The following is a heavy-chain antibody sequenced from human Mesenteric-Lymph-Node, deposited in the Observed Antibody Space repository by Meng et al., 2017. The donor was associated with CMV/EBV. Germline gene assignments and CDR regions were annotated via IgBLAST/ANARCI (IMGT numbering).Heavy chain of an antibody. V-gene: IGHV1-46*01. CDR1: GYTFTGYY. CDR3: ARDFRAIAAAQPLYYYYGMDV. CDR2: INPSGGST. Sequence: ASVKVSCKASGYTFTGYYMNWVRQAPGQGLEWMGIINPSGGSTSYAQKFQGRVTMTRDTSTSTVYMELSSLRSEDTAVYYCARDFRAIAAAQPLYYYYGMDVWGQGTTVTVSS. D-gene: IGHD6-13*01. J-gene: IGHJ6*02.